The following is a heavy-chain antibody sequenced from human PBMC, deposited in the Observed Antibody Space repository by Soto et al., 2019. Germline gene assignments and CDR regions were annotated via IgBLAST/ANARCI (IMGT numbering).Heavy chain of an antibody. Sequence: QLQLQESGPGLVKPSETLSLTCTVSGGSISSSSYYWGWIRQPPGKGLEWIGSIYYSGSTYYNPSLKSRVTISVDTSKNQFSLKLSSVTAADTAVYYCARHGGGGGSFWSGYQTLDYWGQGTLVTVSS. CDR1: GGSISSSSYY. J-gene: IGHJ4*02. CDR3: ARHGGGGGSFWSGYQTLDY. CDR2: IYYSGST. V-gene: IGHV4-39*01. D-gene: IGHD3-3*01.